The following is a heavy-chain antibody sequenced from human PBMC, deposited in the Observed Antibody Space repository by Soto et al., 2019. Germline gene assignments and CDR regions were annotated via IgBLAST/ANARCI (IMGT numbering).Heavy chain of an antibody. J-gene: IGHJ6*03. V-gene: IGHV3-21*01. CDR2: ISSSSSYI. D-gene: IGHD5-12*01. CDR1: GFTFSSYS. Sequence: EVQLVESGGGLVKPGGSLRLSCAASGFTFSSYSMNWVRQAPGKGLEWVSSISSSSSYIYYADSVKGRFTISRDNAKNSLYLQMNSLRAEDTAVYYCASLLGSGYDVYYYYYMDVWGKGTTVTVSS. CDR3: ASLLGSGYDVYYYYYMDV.